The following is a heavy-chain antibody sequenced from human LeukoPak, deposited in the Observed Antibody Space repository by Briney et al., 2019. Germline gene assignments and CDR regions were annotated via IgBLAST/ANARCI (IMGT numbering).Heavy chain of an antibody. CDR2: IYSSGST. J-gene: IGHJ3*02. CDR1: GASISNYY. V-gene: IGHV4-4*07. Sequence: PSETLSLTCTVSGASISNYYWNWIRQPAGKGLEWIGRIYSSGSTNYNPSLKSRVTISVDTSKNQFSLKLSSVTAADTAVYYCARQRCSSTSCYSFDAFDIWGQGTMVTVSS. CDR3: ARQRCSSTSCYSFDAFDI. D-gene: IGHD2-2*01.